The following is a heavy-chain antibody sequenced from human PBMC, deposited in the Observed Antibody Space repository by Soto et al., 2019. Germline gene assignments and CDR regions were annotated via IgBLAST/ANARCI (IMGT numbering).Heavy chain of an antibody. CDR2: ISYDGSSK. Sequence: GGSLRLSCAASGFTFSSYGLHWVRQAPGKGLEWVAVISYDGSSKYYADSVKGRFTISRDNSKNTLYLQMNSLRAEDTAVYYWAKDLGYCRSTSCAYYYYYGMDVWGQGTTVTVSS. J-gene: IGHJ6*02. V-gene: IGHV3-30*18. CDR1: GFTFSSYG. CDR3: AKDLGYCRSTSCAYYYYYGMDV. D-gene: IGHD2-2*01.